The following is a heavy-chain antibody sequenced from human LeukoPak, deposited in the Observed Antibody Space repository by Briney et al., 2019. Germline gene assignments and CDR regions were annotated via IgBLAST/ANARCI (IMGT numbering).Heavy chain of an antibody. D-gene: IGHD6-19*01. CDR3: ARDKPRYSSGWYGFDY. V-gene: IGHV4-39*07. J-gene: IGHJ4*02. Sequence: SETLSLTCTVPGGSISSSSYYWGWIRQPPGKGLEWIGSIYYSGNTYYNPSLKSRVTISVDTSKNQFSLKLSSVTAADTAVYYCARDKPRYSSGWYGFDYWGQGTLVTVSS. CDR2: IYYSGNT. CDR1: GGSISSSSYY.